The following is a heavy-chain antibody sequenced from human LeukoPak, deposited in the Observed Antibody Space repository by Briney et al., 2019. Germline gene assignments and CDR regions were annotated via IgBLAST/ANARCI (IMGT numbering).Heavy chain of an antibody. Sequence: KPGGSLRLSCAASGFTFSDYYMSWLRQAPGRGLEWVSYISSSGSTIYYADSVKGRFTISRDNAKNSLYLQMNSLRAEDTAVYYCARDRGYCSGGSCYSFDYWGQGTLVTVSS. J-gene: IGHJ4*02. CDR3: ARDRGYCSGGSCYSFDY. CDR1: GFTFSDYY. D-gene: IGHD2-15*01. CDR2: ISSSGSTI. V-gene: IGHV3-11*04.